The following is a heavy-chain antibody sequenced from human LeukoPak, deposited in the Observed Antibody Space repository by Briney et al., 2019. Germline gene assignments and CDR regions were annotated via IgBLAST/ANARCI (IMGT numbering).Heavy chain of an antibody. J-gene: IGHJ6*03. Sequence: AASVKVSCKTSGYTFSNYGVSWVRQAPGQGLEWMGWISGHNDNTNYAEKFQGRVTMTTDTSTNTAYMELSSLRSEDTAVYYCARSLFRFLEWSYRSYYYYYMDVWGKGTTVTVSS. V-gene: IGHV1-18*01. D-gene: IGHD3-3*01. CDR3: ARSLFRFLEWSYRSYYYYYMDV. CDR2: ISGHNDNT. CDR1: GYTFSNYG.